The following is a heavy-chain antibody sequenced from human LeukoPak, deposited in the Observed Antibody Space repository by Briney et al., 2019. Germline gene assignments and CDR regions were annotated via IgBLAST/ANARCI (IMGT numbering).Heavy chain of an antibody. Sequence: PGGSLRLSCAASGFTFSTSAMSWVRQAPGKGLEWVSTISGSGDTTYYADSVKGRFTISRDNSKNTLFLQMNSLRAEDTAVYYCARGSTTIDYWGQGTPVTVSS. CDR3: ARGSTTIDY. J-gene: IGHJ4*02. CDR2: ISGSGDTT. V-gene: IGHV3-23*01. D-gene: IGHD5/OR15-5a*01. CDR1: GFTFSTSA.